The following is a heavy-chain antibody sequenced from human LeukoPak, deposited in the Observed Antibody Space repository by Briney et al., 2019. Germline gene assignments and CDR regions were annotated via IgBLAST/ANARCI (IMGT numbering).Heavy chain of an antibody. J-gene: IGHJ4*02. D-gene: IGHD3-10*01. V-gene: IGHV3-23*01. Sequence: GGSLRLSCATSGFTFSNYAVSWVRQAPGKGLEWVSSISGSGGTTYYADSVKGRFTISRGNSKNTLYLQMNSLKTEDTAVYYCTTKYYYGSGNYYKTFDYWGQGTLVTVSS. CDR3: TTKYYYGSGNYYKTFDY. CDR1: GFTFSNYA. CDR2: ISGSGGTT.